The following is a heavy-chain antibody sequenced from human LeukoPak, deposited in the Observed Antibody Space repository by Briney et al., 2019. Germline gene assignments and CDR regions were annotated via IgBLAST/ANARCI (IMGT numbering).Heavy chain of an antibody. CDR3: ARGWLQPYWYFDL. Sequence: GSSVKVSCKASGYTFSNYGISWVRQAPGQGLEWMGWISPYNGNTDYAQKLQGRVTMTTDTSTTTGYTELRSLRSDDTAVYYCARGWLQPYWYFDLWGRGTVVTVSS. J-gene: IGHJ2*01. CDR1: GYTFSNYG. D-gene: IGHD5-24*01. V-gene: IGHV1-18*01. CDR2: ISPYNGNT.